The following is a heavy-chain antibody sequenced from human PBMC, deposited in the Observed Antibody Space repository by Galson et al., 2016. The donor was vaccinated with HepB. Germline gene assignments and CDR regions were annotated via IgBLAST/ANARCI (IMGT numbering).Heavy chain of an antibody. D-gene: IGHD1-26*01. V-gene: IGHV1-18*04. CDR2: ISIHSGNT. Sequence: SVKVSCKASGYKFIDYGISWVRQAPGQGLEWMGWISIHSGNTDYAQKFQDRVTMTTDTSTSTVYMELRSLRSDDTAVYYCARSPTDSKFDYWGQGTLVTVSS. J-gene: IGHJ4*02. CDR3: ARSPTDSKFDY. CDR1: GYKFIDYG.